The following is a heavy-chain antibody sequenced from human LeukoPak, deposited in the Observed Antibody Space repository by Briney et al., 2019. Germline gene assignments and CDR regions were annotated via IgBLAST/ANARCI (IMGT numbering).Heavy chain of an antibody. V-gene: IGHV4-38-2*02. CDR2: IYDSGST. CDR1: GYSISSGYY. J-gene: IGHJ4*02. Sequence: SETLSLTCTVSGYSISSGYYWGWIRQPPGKGLEWIGSIYDSGSTSYNPSLKSRVTISVDASKNQVSLKLSSVTAADTAVYYCARAVGYCSSTSCRYYFDYWGQGALVTVSS. D-gene: IGHD2-2*01. CDR3: ARAVGYCSSTSCRYYFDY.